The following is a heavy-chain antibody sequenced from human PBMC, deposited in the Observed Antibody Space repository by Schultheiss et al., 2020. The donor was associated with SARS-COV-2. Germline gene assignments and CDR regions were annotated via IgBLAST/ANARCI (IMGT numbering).Heavy chain of an antibody. CDR3: ARSGYSYGPDTQDYYYYYMDV. D-gene: IGHD5-18*01. CDR1: GSTFTNVW. V-gene: IGHV3-53*01. Sequence: GGSLRLSCAASGSTFTNVWMTWVRQVPGKGLEWVSVIYSGGSTYYADSVKGRFTISRDNAKNTLYLQMNSLRAEDTAVYYCARSGYSYGPDTQDYYYYYMDVWGKGTTVTVSS. J-gene: IGHJ6*03. CDR2: IYSGGST.